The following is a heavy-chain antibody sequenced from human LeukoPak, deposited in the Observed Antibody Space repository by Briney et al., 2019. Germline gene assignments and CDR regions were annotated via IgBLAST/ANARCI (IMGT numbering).Heavy chain of an antibody. CDR3: ARLGGGHSSSWYDAFDI. D-gene: IGHD6-13*01. CDR1: GFTFSSYW. V-gene: IGHV3-7*01. CDR2: IKQDGSEK. Sequence: PGGSLRLSCAASGFTFSSYWMSWVRQAPGKGLEWVASIKQDGSEKYYVDSVKGRFTISRDNARNSLYLQMNSLRAEDTAVYYCARLGGGHSSSWYDAFDIWGQGTMVTVSS. J-gene: IGHJ3*02.